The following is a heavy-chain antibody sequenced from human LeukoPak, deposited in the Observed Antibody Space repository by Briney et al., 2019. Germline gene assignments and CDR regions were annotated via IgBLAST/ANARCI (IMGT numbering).Heavy chain of an antibody. V-gene: IGHV4-39*01. Sequence: SETLSLTRTVSGGSISSSSYYWGWIRQPPGKGLEWIGSIYYSGSTYYNPSLKSRVTISVDTSKNQFSLKLSSVTAADTAVYYCASLEYSSSSPFFDYWGQGTLVTVSS. CDR1: GGSISSSSYY. D-gene: IGHD6-6*01. J-gene: IGHJ4*02. CDR2: IYYSGST. CDR3: ASLEYSSSSPFFDY.